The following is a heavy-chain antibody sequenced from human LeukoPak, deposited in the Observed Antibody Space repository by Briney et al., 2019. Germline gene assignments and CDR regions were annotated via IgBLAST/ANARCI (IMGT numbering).Heavy chain of an antibody. CDR2: IIPIFGTA. V-gene: IGHV1-69*05. Sequence: RASVKVSCKASGGTFSSYAISWVRQAPGQGLEWMGGIIPIFGTANYAQKFQGRVTITTDESTSTAYMELSSLRSEDTAVYYCARERRYCSSTSCAKADVWGKGTTVTVSS. CDR3: ARERRYCSSTSCAKADV. D-gene: IGHD2-2*01. J-gene: IGHJ6*04. CDR1: GGTFSSYA.